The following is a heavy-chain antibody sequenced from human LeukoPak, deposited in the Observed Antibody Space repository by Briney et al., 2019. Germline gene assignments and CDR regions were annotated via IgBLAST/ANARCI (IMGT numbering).Heavy chain of an antibody. D-gene: IGHD3-16*01. J-gene: IGHJ4*02. Sequence: PSETLSLTCAVSGGSMSSYYWTWIRQPPGKGLEYIGYIDFTGSANSRPSLENRVTISADTSRSQFSLTMTSVTAADTAVYYCARGRGGGKPTFGGGIRSSFFDSWGQGTLVVVSS. CDR3: ARGRGGGKPTFGGGIRSSFFDS. CDR1: GGSMSSYY. CDR2: IDFTGSA. V-gene: IGHV4-59*13.